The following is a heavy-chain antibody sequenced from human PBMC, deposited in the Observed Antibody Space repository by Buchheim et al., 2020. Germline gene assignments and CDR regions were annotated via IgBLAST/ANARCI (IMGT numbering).Heavy chain of an antibody. D-gene: IGHD1-26*01. V-gene: IGHV3-74*01. J-gene: IGHJ6*02. Sequence: EVQLVESGGGLVQPGGSLRLSCAASEFTFSSYWMHWVRQAPGKGLVWVSRINSDGSSTRYADSVKGRFTISRDNAKNTLYRQMNSLRAEDTAVYYCARDSARIVGATSHYYYYGMDVWGQGTT. CDR3: ARDSARIVGATSHYYYYGMDV. CDR2: INSDGSST. CDR1: EFTFSSYW.